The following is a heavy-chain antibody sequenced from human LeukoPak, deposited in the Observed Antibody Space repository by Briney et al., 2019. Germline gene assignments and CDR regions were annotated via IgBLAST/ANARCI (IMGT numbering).Heavy chain of an antibody. D-gene: IGHD2-2*01. CDR3: ARSPRNIVVVPAAPDY. Sequence: GGSLRLSCAASGFTFSSYSMNWVRQAPGKGLEWVSSISSSSSYIYYADSAKGRFTISRDNAKNSLYLQMNSLRAEDTAVYYCARSPRNIVVVPAAPDYWGQGTLVTVSS. CDR2: ISSSSSYI. CDR1: GFTFSSYS. J-gene: IGHJ4*02. V-gene: IGHV3-21*01.